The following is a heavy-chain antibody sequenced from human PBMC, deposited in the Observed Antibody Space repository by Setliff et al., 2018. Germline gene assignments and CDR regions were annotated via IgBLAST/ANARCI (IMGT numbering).Heavy chain of an antibody. CDR2: INDSGTT. J-gene: IGHJ4*02. CDR1: GGSISSMSYY. Sequence: SETLSLTCTVSGGSISSMSYYWGWIRQSPGKGLEWIGEINDSGTTNYSPSLKSRVTISLDASTNQFSLKLRSVSAADTAVYYCRYWSGYYNNDYWGQGTLVTVSS. D-gene: IGHD3-3*01. V-gene: IGHV4-39*07. CDR3: RYWSGYYNNDY.